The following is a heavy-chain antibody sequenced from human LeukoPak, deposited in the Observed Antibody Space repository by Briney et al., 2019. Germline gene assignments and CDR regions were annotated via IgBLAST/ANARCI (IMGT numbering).Heavy chain of an antibody. D-gene: IGHD3-3*01. CDR3: VRADYDFWSGYYYNWFDP. J-gene: IGHJ5*02. CDR2: MNPNSGNT. Sequence: ASVKVSCKASGYTFTSYDINWVRQATGQGLEWMGWMNPNSGNTGYAQKFQGRVTITRNTSISTAYMELSSLRSEDTGVYYCVRADYDFWSGYYYNWFDPWGQGTLVTVSS. V-gene: IGHV1-8*03. CDR1: GYTFTSYD.